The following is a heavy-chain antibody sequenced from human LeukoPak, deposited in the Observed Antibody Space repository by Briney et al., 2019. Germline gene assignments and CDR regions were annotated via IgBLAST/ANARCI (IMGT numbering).Heavy chain of an antibody. Sequence: PGGSLRLSCAASGFTFSDYYMSWIRQAPGKGLEWVSYISSSGSTIYYADSVKGRFTISRDNAKNSLYLQMNSLRAEDTAVYYCARDHPVLRYFDWSTNDAFDIWGQGTMVTVSS. CDR2: ISSSGSTI. J-gene: IGHJ3*02. D-gene: IGHD3-9*01. CDR1: GFTFSDYY. V-gene: IGHV3-11*04. CDR3: ARDHPVLRYFDWSTNDAFDI.